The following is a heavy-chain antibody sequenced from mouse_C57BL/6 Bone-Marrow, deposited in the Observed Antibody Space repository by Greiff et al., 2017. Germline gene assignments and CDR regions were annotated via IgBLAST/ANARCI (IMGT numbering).Heavy chain of an antibody. V-gene: IGHV5-17*01. J-gene: IGHJ2*01. CDR3: VITTVVADY. CDR1: GFTFSDYG. CDR2: ISSGSSTI. Sequence: DVKLVESGGGLVKPGGSLKLSCAASGFTFSDYGMHWVRQAPEKGLEWVAYISSGSSTIYYADTVKGRFTISRDNAKNTLFLQMTSLRSEVTAMYYCVITTVVADYWGQGTTLTVSS. D-gene: IGHD1-1*01.